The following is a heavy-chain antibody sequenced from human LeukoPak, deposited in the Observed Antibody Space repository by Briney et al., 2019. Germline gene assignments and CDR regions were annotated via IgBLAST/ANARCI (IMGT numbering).Heavy chain of an antibody. CDR2: INQDGSEK. CDR1: GFTFSNHW. V-gene: IGHV3-7*01. D-gene: IGHD3-10*01. Sequence: PGGSLRLSCAASGFTFSNHWMNWVRQAPGKGLEWVANINQDGSEKNYVDSVKGRFTISRDNAKNSLYLQMNSLGAEDTAVYYCASDVGNYGYVADYCGQGTLVTVSS. CDR3: ASDVGNYGYVADY. J-gene: IGHJ4*02.